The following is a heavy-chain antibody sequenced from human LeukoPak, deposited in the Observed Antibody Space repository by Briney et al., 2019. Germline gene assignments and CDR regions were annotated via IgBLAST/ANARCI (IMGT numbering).Heavy chain of an antibody. Sequence: GGSLRVSCAASGFTFSSYAMHWVRQAPGKGLEWVAVISYDGSNKYYADSVKGRFTISRDNSKNTLYLQMNSLRAEDTAVYYCASPPPYYYDSSGYYMTDYWGQGTLVTVSS. V-gene: IGHV3-30-3*01. CDR3: ASPPPYYYDSSGYYMTDY. CDR1: GFTFSSYA. D-gene: IGHD3-22*01. CDR2: ISYDGSNK. J-gene: IGHJ4*02.